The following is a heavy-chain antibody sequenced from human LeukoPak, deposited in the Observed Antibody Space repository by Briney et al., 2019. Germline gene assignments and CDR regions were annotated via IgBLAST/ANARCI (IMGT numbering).Heavy chain of an antibody. V-gene: IGHV1-24*01. D-gene: IGHD3-3*01. CDR3: ARVGRGPYDFWSGYYPDYYFDY. CDR1: GYTFTSYY. J-gene: IGHJ4*02. Sequence: GASVKVSCKASGYTFTSYYVHWVRQAPGKGLEWMGGFDPEDGETIYAQKFQGRVTMTEDTSTDTAYMELSRLRSDDTAVYYCARVGRGPYDFWSGYYPDYYFDYWGQGTLVTVSS. CDR2: FDPEDGET.